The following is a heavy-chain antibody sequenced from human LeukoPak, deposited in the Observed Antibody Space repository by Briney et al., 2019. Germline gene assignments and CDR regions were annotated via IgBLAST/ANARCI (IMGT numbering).Heavy chain of an antibody. CDR1: GYTFTSYY. CDR2: INPSGGST. D-gene: IGHD3-10*01. J-gene: IGHJ6*02. V-gene: IGHV1-46*01. Sequence: ASVKVSCKASGYTFTSYYMHWVRQAPGQGLEWMGIINPSGGSTSYAQKFQGRVTMTRDTSTSTVYMELSSLRSEDTAVYYCARDAVRGVIIPYYYYYGMDVWGQGTTVTVSS. CDR3: ARDAVRGVIIPYYYYYGMDV.